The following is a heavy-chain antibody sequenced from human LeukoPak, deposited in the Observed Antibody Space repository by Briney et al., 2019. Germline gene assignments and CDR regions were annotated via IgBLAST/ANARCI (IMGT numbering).Heavy chain of an antibody. V-gene: IGHV4-39*07. Sequence: RPSETLSLTCTVSGGSISSSSYYWGWIRQPPGKGLEWIGSIYYSGSTYYNPSLKSRVTISVDTSKNQFSLKLSSVTAADTAVYYCARIVVVPAAMLGHTNWFDPWGQGTLVTVSS. D-gene: IGHD2-2*01. CDR3: ARIVVVPAAMLGHTNWFDP. CDR2: IYYSGST. CDR1: GGSISSSSYY. J-gene: IGHJ5*02.